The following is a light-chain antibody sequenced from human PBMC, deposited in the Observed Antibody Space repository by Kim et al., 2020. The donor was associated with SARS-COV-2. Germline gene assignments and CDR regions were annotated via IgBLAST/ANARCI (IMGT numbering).Light chain of an antibody. CDR2: YYT. Sequence: PGGPASIPCGGHNIASKSVHWYQQKPGLAPVLVIQYYTARPSGIPERFSGSNSGNTATLMISSVEAGDEADYYCQVWDNASDHPTFGGGTQLTVL. V-gene: IGLV3-21*04. CDR1: NIASKS. J-gene: IGLJ2*01. CDR3: QVWDNASDHPT.